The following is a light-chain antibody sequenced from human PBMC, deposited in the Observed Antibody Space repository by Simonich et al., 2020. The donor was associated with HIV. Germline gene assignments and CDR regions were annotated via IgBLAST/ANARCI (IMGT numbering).Light chain of an antibody. Sequence: QSVLTQPPSASGTPGQRVTISCSGSSSNIGSKFVYWYQQLPGTAPKLLINRNKQRPSGVPDRFSGSNSGTSASLAIRGLRSEDEADYYCGAWDDSLSGPVFGGGSKLTVL. CDR1: SSNIGSKF. CDR2: RNK. V-gene: IGLV1-47*01. J-gene: IGLJ3*02. CDR3: GAWDDSLSGPV.